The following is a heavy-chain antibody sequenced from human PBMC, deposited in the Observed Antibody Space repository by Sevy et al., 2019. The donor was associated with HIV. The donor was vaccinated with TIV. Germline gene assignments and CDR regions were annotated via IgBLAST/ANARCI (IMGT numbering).Heavy chain of an antibody. CDR3: ARGLGGTYYYDSSGYSVYPI. V-gene: IGHV3-11*01. CDR1: GFTFSDYY. CDR2: ISSSGSSI. Sequence: GGSLRLSCAASGFTFSDYYMSWIRQAPGKGLEWVSYISSSGSSIYYADSVKGRSTISRDNAKNSLVLQMDSLRAEDTAVYYCARGLGGTYYYDSSGYSVYPIWGQGTLVTVSS. J-gene: IGHJ4*02. D-gene: IGHD3-22*01.